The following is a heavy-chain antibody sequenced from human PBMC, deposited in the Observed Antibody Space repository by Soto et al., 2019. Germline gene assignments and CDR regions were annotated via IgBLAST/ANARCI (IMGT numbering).Heavy chain of an antibody. Sequence: PGGSLRLSCSASGFTFSSYWMHWVRQAPGKGLVWVSRINSDGSSTTYADSVKGRFTISRDNAKNTLYLQMNSLRAEDTAVYYCVRGEGGWETYWGQGTLVTVSS. CDR1: GFTFSSYW. V-gene: IGHV3-74*01. J-gene: IGHJ4*02. D-gene: IGHD6-19*01. CDR3: VRGEGGWETY. CDR2: INSDGSST.